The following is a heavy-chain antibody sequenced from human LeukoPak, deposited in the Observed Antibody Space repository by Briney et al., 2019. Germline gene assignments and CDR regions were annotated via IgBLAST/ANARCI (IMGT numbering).Heavy chain of an antibody. D-gene: IGHD3-22*01. CDR3: ATLGGLYYESHGYPDFDH. Sequence: SETLSLTCTASGASLSPYYWSWIRQPPGGGLEWLGEINQSGSTNYNPSLKSRVTISVEKFKNQFSLKLTSVTAADTAVYYCATLGGLYYESHGYPDFDHWGQGTLVTVSS. V-gene: IGHV4-34*01. CDR1: GASLSPYY. J-gene: IGHJ4*02. CDR2: INQSGST.